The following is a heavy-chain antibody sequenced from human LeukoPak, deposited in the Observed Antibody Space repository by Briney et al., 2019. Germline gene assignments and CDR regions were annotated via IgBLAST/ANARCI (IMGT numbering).Heavy chain of an antibody. Sequence: GGSLLLSSAASGFVFSNYGMNWVRHAPGKGLEWVSYITSSGSTIYYAASVKGRFTISRDNANNSLYLQMNSLRDEDTAVYYCARALRIAAAGPYQSAFDLWGQGTVVTVSS. CDR2: ITSSGSTI. V-gene: IGHV3-48*02. CDR1: GFVFSNYG. J-gene: IGHJ3*01. CDR3: ARALRIAAAGPYQSAFDL. D-gene: IGHD6-13*01.